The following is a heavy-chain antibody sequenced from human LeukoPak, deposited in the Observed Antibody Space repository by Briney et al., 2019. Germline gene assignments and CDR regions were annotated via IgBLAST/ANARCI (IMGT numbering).Heavy chain of an antibody. CDR3: AKVIYYGSENVDF. CDR1: GFTFSNYW. J-gene: IGHJ4*02. D-gene: IGHD3-10*01. Sequence: GGSLRLSCAASGFTFSNYWMHWVRQAPGKGLVWVSRINSDGSSTSYADSVKGRFTISRDNAKNTLYLQMNSLRAEDTAVYYCAKVIYYGSENVDFWGQGTLVTVSS. CDR2: INSDGSST. V-gene: IGHV3-74*01.